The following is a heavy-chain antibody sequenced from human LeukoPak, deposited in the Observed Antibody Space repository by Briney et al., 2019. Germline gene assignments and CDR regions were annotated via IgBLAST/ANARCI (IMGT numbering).Heavy chain of an antibody. D-gene: IGHD6-19*01. CDR2: ISGSGGSA. J-gene: IGHJ4*02. CDR3: AKGPQPLIGTSGWYLY. V-gene: IGHV3-23*01. Sequence: GGSLRLSCAASGFTFSSYAMSWVRQAPGKGLEWVSAISGSGGSAYYADSVKGRVTISRDNSKNTPYLQMNSLRSEDTAVYYCAKGPQPLIGTSGWYLYWGQGTLVTVSS. CDR1: GFTFSSYA.